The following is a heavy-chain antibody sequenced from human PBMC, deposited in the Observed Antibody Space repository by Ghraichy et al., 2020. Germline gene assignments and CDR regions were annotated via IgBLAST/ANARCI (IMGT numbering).Heavy chain of an antibody. CDR1: GFTFSSYA. CDR2: ISGSGGST. D-gene: IGHD6-13*01. CDR3: ARKSSSSWYSGYYGMDV. Sequence: GGSLRLSCAASGFTFSSYAMSWVRQAPGKGLEWVSAISGSGGSTYYADSVKGRFTISRDNSKNTLYLQMNSLRAEDTAVYYCARKSSSSWYSGYYGMDVWGQGTTVTVSS. J-gene: IGHJ6*02. V-gene: IGHV3-23*01.